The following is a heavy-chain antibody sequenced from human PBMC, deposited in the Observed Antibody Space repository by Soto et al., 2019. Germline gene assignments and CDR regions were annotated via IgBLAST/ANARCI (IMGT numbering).Heavy chain of an antibody. CDR2: IYHSGST. V-gene: IGHV4-30-2*01. J-gene: IGHJ5*02. CDR3: ARGGAIRYCSSTSCYVP. CDR1: GGSISSGGYS. D-gene: IGHD2-2*01. Sequence: PSETLSLTCTVSGGSISSGGYSWSWIRQPPGKGLEWIGYIYHSGSTYYNPSLKSRVTISVDRSKNQFSLKLSSVTAADTAVYYCARGGAIRYCSSTSCYVPWGQGTLVTVSS.